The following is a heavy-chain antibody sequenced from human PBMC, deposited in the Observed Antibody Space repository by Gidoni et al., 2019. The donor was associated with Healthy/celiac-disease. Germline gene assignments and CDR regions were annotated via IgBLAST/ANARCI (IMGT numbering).Heavy chain of an antibody. Sequence: QVQLQQWGAGLLKPSETLSLTCAVYGGSFSGYYWSWIRQPPGKGLEWIGEINHSGSTNYNPSLKSRVTISVDTSKNQFSLKLSSVTAADTAVYYCARGQSTIFGVVNLRSNYYYYGMDVWGQGTTVTVSS. CDR3: ARGQSTIFGVVNLRSNYYYYGMDV. CDR2: INHSGST. J-gene: IGHJ6*02. D-gene: IGHD3-3*01. CDR1: GGSFSGYY. V-gene: IGHV4-34*01.